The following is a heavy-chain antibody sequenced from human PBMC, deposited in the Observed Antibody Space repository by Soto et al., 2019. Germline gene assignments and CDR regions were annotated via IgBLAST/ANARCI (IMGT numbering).Heavy chain of an antibody. CDR1: GFTFSNAW. D-gene: IGHD3-22*01. V-gene: IGHV3-15*05. J-gene: IGHJ4*01. Sequence: GGSLRLSCAASGFTFSNAWMCWVHQAPGKGLEWVGRIKSKTDGGTTDYAAPVRGRFTIARDDSRNMAYMQMNTLNTEDTAVYLSPTYPHSTIIEVRFDYCGHRPLVPVSS. CDR2: IKSKTDGGTT. CDR3: PTYPHSTIIEVRFDY.